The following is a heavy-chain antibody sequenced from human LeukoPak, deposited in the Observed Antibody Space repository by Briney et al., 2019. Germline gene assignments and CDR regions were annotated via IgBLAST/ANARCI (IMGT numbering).Heavy chain of an antibody. J-gene: IGHJ4*02. V-gene: IGHV1-46*01. CDR2: INPSGGST. D-gene: IGHD3-16*01. CDR1: GYTFTSYY. Sequence: ASVKVSCEASGYTFTSYYMHWVRQAPGQGLEWMGIINPSGGSTSYAQKFQGRVTMTRDTSTSTVYMELSSLRSEDTAVYYCARDGGAAHFDYWGQGTLVTVSS. CDR3: ARDGGAAHFDY.